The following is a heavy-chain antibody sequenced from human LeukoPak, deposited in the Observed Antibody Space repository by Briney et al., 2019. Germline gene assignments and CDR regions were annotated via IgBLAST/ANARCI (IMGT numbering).Heavy chain of an antibody. V-gene: IGHV7-4-1*02. D-gene: IGHD2-8*01. CDR2: INTNTGNP. CDR3: ARDSGRYCTNGVCYTGPQNWFDP. J-gene: IGHJ5*02. CDR1: GYIFTTYA. Sequence: ASVKVSCKTSGYIFTTYAMNWVRQAPGQGLEWMGWINTNTGNPTYAQGFTGRFVFSLDTSVSTAYLQISSLRAEDTAVYYCARDSGRYCTNGVCYTGPQNWFDPWGQGTLVTVSS.